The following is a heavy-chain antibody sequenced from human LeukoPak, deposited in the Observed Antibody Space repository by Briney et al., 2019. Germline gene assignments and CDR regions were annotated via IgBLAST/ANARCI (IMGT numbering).Heavy chain of an antibody. CDR1: GGSISSHY. CDR3: ARDLGSGYDYALDY. CDR2: IYYSGST. V-gene: IGHV4-59*11. Sequence: SEILSLTCTVSGGSISSHYWSWIRQPPGKGLEWIGYIYYSGSTNYNPSLKSRVTISVDTSKNQFSLKLSSVTAADTAVYYCARDLGSGYDYALDYWGQGTLVTVSS. D-gene: IGHD5-12*01. J-gene: IGHJ4*02.